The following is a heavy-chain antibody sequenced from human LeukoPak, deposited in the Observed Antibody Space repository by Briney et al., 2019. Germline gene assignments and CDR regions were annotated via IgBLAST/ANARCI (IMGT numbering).Heavy chain of an antibody. Sequence: ASVKVSCKTSGFTFSGYFLHWVRQVPGQGLEWMGRINPNNGDTNYAQKFQGRVTLTCDTSISTAYMELRRLTSDDTAVYYCARVLAFGDYFDYWGQGTLVTVSS. D-gene: IGHD2-15*01. V-gene: IGHV1-2*06. CDR3: ARVLAFGDYFDY. CDR1: GFTFSGYF. CDR2: INPNNGDT. J-gene: IGHJ4*02.